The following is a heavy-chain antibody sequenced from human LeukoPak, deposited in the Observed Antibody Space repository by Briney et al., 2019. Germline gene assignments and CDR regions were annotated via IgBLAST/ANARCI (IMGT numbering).Heavy chain of an antibody. J-gene: IGHJ4*02. Sequence: PSETLSLTCTVSGGSISNYYWSWIRQPPGKGLEWIGYIYHSGSTYYNPSLKSRVTISVDRSKNQFSLKLSSVTAADTAVYYCARDGTGTLDYWGQGTLVTVSS. CDR3: ARDGTGTLDY. CDR2: IYHSGST. D-gene: IGHD1-7*01. V-gene: IGHV4-59*12. CDR1: GGSISNYY.